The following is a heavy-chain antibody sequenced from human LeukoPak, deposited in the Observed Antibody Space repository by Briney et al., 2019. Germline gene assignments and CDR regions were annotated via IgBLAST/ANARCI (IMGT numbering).Heavy chain of an antibody. CDR3: ARNVGWYTHDS. Sequence: SETLSLTCSVSGDCLSRHFWSWIRQPPGKGLEWIGFIFGSGGTNYDPSLRSRVTISEDTSKNLFYLKLTSVTAADTAVYYCARNVGWYTHDSWGQGTLVTVSS. J-gene: IGHJ4*02. D-gene: IGHD6-19*01. CDR1: GDCLSRHF. CDR2: IFGSGGT. V-gene: IGHV4-4*09.